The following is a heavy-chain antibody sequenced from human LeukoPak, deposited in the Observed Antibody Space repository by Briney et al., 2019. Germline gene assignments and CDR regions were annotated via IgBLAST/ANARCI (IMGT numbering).Heavy chain of an antibody. CDR1: GYTFTGYY. J-gene: IGHJ5*02. CDR3: ARDVPHWGVVPAAKGQACWFDP. Sequence: ASVKVSCKASGYTFTGYYMHWVRQAPGQGLEWMGWINPNSGGTNYAQKFQGRVTMTRDTSISAAYMELSRLRSDDTAVYYCARDVPHWGVVPAAKGQACWFDPWGQGTLVTVSS. CDR2: INPNSGGT. V-gene: IGHV1-2*02. D-gene: IGHD2-2*01.